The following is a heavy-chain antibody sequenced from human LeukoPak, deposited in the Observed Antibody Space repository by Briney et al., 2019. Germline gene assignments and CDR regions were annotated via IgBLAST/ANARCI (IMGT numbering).Heavy chain of an antibody. Sequence: GGSLRLSCAASGFTFSSYSMNWFRQAPGKGLDWVSSISSSSSYIYYADSVKGRFTISRDNAKNSLYLQMNSLRAEDTAVYYCARGGPPKRWLQYDFDYWGQGTLVTVSS. CDR2: ISSSSSYI. J-gene: IGHJ4*02. V-gene: IGHV3-21*01. CDR3: ARGGPPKRWLQYDFDY. CDR1: GFTFSSYS. D-gene: IGHD5-24*01.